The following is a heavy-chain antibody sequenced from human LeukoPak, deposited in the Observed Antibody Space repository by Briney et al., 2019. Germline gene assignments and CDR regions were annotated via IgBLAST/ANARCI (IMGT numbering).Heavy chain of an antibody. CDR3: KDAGTA. J-gene: IGHJ5*02. Sequence: GGSLGLSCAASGFTFSNNWMSWVRQAPGKGLECVANIKKDGSEKYYINSVKGRFTISRDNAKNSLYLQMNSLRAEDTALYCVKDAGTAWGQGTLVTVSS. CDR1: GFTFSNNW. V-gene: IGHV3-7*01. D-gene: IGHD2-8*02. CDR2: IKKDGSEK.